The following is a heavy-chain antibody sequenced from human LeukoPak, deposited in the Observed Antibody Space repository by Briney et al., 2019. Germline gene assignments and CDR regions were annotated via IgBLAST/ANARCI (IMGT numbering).Heavy chain of an antibody. V-gene: IGHV4-39*01. CDR3: ATHADMRVDWYFDL. Sequence: SETLSLTCAVYGGSFSGYYWGWIRQPPGKGLEWIGSIYYSGSTYYNPSLKSRATISVDTSKNQFSLKLSSVTAADTAVYYCATHADMRVDWYFDLWGRGTLVTVSS. CDR2: IYYSGST. CDR1: GGSFSGYY. J-gene: IGHJ2*01.